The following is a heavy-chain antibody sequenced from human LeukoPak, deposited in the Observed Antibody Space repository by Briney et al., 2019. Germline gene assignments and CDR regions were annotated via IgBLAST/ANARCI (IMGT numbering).Heavy chain of an antibody. J-gene: IGHJ3*02. V-gene: IGHV4-34*01. Sequence: SETLSLTCAVYGGSFSGYYWSWIRQPPGKGLEWIGEINHSGSTNYNPSLKSRVTISVDTSKNQFSLKLSSVTAADTAVYYCARVDPNPHLYSGYDFFGQRTGDAFDIWGQGTMVTVSS. CDR3: ARVDPNPHLYSGYDFFGQRTGDAFDI. CDR1: GGSFSGYY. D-gene: IGHD5-12*01. CDR2: INHSGST.